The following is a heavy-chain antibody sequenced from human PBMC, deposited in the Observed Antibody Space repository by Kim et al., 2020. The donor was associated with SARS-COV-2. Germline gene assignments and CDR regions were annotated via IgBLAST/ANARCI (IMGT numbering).Heavy chain of an antibody. D-gene: IGHD3-22*01. CDR1: GGSVSSGSYY. CDR3: ARDSAHYCDFYFDY. CDR2: IYHSGST. Sequence: SETLSLTCTVSGGSVSSGSYYWSWIRQPPGKGLEWIGYIYHSGSTNYNPSLKSRVTISVDASKNQLSLRLTSVTAADTAVYYCARDSAHYCDFYFDYWGQGALVTVSP. V-gene: IGHV4-61*01. J-gene: IGHJ4*02.